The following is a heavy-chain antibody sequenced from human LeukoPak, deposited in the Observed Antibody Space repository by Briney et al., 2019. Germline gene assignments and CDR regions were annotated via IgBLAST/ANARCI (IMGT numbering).Heavy chain of an antibody. CDR2: IYYSGST. D-gene: IGHD2-21*01. V-gene: IGHV4-59*12. CDR1: GGSISSYY. CDR3: ARGESGKLWWFDY. Sequence: RTSETLSLTCTVSGGSISSYYWSWLRQPPGKGLEWIGYIYYSGSTNYNPSLKSRVTISVETSKNQFSLKLSSVTAADTAVYYCARGESGKLWWFDYWGQGTLVTVSS. J-gene: IGHJ4*02.